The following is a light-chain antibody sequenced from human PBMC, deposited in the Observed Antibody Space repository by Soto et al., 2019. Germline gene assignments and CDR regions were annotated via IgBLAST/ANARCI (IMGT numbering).Light chain of an antibody. CDR3: QHYNSYSEA. J-gene: IGKJ1*01. Sequence: ILFTLFPGTLILSPVERATHSLQASQSVSGNYLAWYQQKPGQATRLLMSGASNRATGIPDGFTGSGSGTEFTLTISSLQPDDFATYYCQHYNSYSEAFGQGTKVDIK. V-gene: IGKV3-20*01. CDR1: QSVSGNY. CDR2: GAS.